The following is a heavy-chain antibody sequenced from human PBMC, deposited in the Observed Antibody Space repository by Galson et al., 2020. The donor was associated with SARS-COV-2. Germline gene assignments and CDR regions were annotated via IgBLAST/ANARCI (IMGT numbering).Heavy chain of an antibody. CDR1: GFTFSSYG. D-gene: IGHD5-12*01. J-gene: IGHJ6*02. Sequence: LSLTCAASGFTFSSYGMHWVRQAPGKGLEWVAVISYDGSNKYYADSVKGRFTISRDNSKNTLYLQMNSLRAEDTAVYYCAKDLLWVRRDGYKPPYYYYYGMDVWGQGTTVTVSS. V-gene: IGHV3-30*18. CDR2: ISYDGSNK. CDR3: AKDLLWVRRDGYKPPYYYYYGMDV.